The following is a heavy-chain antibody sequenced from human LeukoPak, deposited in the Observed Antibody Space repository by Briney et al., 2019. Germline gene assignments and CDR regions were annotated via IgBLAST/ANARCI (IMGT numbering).Heavy chain of an antibody. CDR3: AKQELGMIYYYGMDV. Sequence: GRSLRLSCAASGFTFSSYAMSWVRQAPGKGLEWVSGISGSGGSTYYAESVKGRFTISRDNSKNTLYLQMNSLRAEDTAVYYCAKQELGMIYYYGMDVWGQGTTVTVSS. CDR1: GFTFSSYA. D-gene: IGHD7-27*01. CDR2: ISGSGGST. V-gene: IGHV3-23*01. J-gene: IGHJ6*02.